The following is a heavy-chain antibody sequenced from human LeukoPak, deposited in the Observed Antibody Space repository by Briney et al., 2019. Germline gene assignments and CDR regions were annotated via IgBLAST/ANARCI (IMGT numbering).Heavy chain of an antibody. J-gene: IGHJ1*01. D-gene: IGHD6-13*01. Sequence: ASVKVSCNVSGYTLTELSMHWVRQAPGKGLEWMGGFDPEDGETIYAQKFQGRVTMTEDTSTDTAYMELSSLRSEDTAVYYCATIPYSSSSRAEYFQHWGQGTLVTVSS. CDR3: ATIPYSSSSRAEYFQH. CDR1: GYTLTELS. CDR2: FDPEDGET. V-gene: IGHV1-24*01.